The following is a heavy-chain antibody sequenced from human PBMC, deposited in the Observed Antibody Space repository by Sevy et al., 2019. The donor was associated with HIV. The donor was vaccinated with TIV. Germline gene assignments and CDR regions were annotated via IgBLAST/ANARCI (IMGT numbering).Heavy chain of an antibody. V-gene: IGHV3-30-3*01. D-gene: IGHD4-17*01. CDR2: ISYDGSNK. CDR1: GFTFSSYA. Sequence: GGSLRLSCAASGFTFSSYAMHWVRQAPGKGLEWVAVISYDGSNKYYADPVKGRFTISRDNSKNTLYLQMNSLRAEDTAVYYCARVIGYGDYEAFDYWGQGTLVTVSS. J-gene: IGHJ4*02. CDR3: ARVIGYGDYEAFDY.